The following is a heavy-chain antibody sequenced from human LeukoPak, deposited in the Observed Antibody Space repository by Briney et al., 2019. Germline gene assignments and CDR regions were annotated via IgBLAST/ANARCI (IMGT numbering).Heavy chain of an antibody. J-gene: IGHJ4*02. V-gene: IGHV3-66*01. D-gene: IGHD3-10*01. CDR3: ATERPDSRVLDY. Sequence: PGGSLRLSCAASGFTFSSYWMNWVRQAPGKGLEWVSIIYSSDYMYYADSVKGRFTISRDNSKNTLYLQTNSLRVEDSAVYYCATERPDSRVLDYWGQGLVVTVSS. CDR2: IYSSDYM. CDR1: GFTFSSYW.